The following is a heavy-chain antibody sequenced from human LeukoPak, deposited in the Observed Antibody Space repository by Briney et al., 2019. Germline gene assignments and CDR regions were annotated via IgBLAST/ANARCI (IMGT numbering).Heavy chain of an antibody. D-gene: IGHD3-10*01. J-gene: IGHJ4*02. V-gene: IGHV4-34*01. Sequence: SETLSLTCAVYGGSFGGYYWSWLRQPPGKGLEWIGEINHSGSSSYNPSLKSRVTISLDTSKNQFSLKLSSVTAADTAVYYCARGYGSGSYYHYWGQGTLLTVSS. CDR1: GGSFGGYY. CDR2: INHSGSS. CDR3: ARGYGSGSYYHY.